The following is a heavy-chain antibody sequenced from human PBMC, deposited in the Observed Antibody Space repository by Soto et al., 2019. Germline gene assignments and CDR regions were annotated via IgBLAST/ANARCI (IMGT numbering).Heavy chain of an antibody. J-gene: IGHJ6*03. CDR3: ARGATYCSGGSCYYYMDV. CDR1: GYTFTSYD. V-gene: IGHV1-8*01. D-gene: IGHD2-15*01. CDR2: MNPNSGNT. Sequence: APVKVSCKASGYTFTSYDINWVRQATGQGLEWMGWMNPNSGNTGYAQKFQGRVTMTRNTSISTAYMELSSLRSEDTAVYYCARGATYCSGGSCYYYMDVWGKGTTVTVSS.